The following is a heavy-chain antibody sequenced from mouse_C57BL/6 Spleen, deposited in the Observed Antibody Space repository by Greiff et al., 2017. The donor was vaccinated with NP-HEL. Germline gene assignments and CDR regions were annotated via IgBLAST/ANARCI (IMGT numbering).Heavy chain of an antibody. J-gene: IGHJ2*01. D-gene: IGHD1-1*01. CDR1: GYTFTSYW. CDR2: IYPGSGST. V-gene: IGHV1-55*01. Sequence: QVQLQQSGAELVKPGASVKMSCKASGYTFTSYWITWVKQRPGQGLEWIGDIYPGSGSTNYNEKFKSKATLTVDTSSSTAYMQLSSLTSEDSAVYYCARGPLYYYGSSYFDYWGQGTTLTVSS. CDR3: ARGPLYYYGSSYFDY.